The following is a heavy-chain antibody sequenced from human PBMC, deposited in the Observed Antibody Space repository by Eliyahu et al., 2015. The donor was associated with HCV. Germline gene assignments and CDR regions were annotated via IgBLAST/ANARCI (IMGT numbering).Heavy chain of an antibody. CDR3: ARDGVPNYYGSGSYYLY. J-gene: IGHJ4*02. CDR2: ISSSSSYI. CDR1: GFTFXSYS. Sequence: EVQLVESGGGLVKPGGSLRLSCAASGFTFXSYSMNWVRQAPGKGLEWVSSISSSSSYIYYADSVKGRFTISRDNAKNSLYLQMNSLRAEDTAVYYCARDGVPNYYGSGSYYLYWGQGTLVTVSS. V-gene: IGHV3-21*01. D-gene: IGHD3-10*01.